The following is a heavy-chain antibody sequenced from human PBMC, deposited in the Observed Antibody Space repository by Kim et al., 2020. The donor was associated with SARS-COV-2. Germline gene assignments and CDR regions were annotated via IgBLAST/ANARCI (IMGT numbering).Heavy chain of an antibody. CDR1: GFTMNNYY. D-gene: IGHD3-16*01. V-gene: IGHV3-74*01. CDR3: ASDFTWNACDV. CDR2: ISNDNDGSDY. Sequence: GGSLRLSCVGSGFTMNNYYMYWVRQAPGKGLVWVARISNDNDGSDYQYADSVKGRITISSDTDKHTLYLHMNSLRVEATADYYCASDFTWNACDVWGNGT. J-gene: IGHJ6*03.